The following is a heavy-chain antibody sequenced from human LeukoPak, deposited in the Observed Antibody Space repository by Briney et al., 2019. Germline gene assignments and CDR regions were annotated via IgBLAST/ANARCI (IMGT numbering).Heavy chain of an antibody. Sequence: GGSLRLSCAASGFTFTNHWMHWVRQAPGKGLEWVSYVSVDGTSTTYADSVKGRFTMSRDSAKNTLNLQMNRLRAEDTAVFYCARDSNLSFDLWDQGNLVTVSS. J-gene: IGHJ4*02. CDR1: GFTFTNHW. CDR3: ARDSNLSFDL. D-gene: IGHD1-14*01. CDR2: VSVDGTST. V-gene: IGHV3-74*01.